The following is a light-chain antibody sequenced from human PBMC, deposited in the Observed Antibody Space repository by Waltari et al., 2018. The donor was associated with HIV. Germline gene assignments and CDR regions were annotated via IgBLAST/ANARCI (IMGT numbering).Light chain of an antibody. CDR1: QNVLTN. Sequence: IVLTQSPGTLSLSPGERATLSCRASQNVLTNLAWYQQKPGQSPRLLIHGSSTRATGIPARFSGSGSGTEFTLTISSLQSEDFAVYYCQQYNNWPLAFGQGTKVEI. J-gene: IGKJ1*01. V-gene: IGKV3-15*01. CDR3: QQYNNWPLA. CDR2: GSS.